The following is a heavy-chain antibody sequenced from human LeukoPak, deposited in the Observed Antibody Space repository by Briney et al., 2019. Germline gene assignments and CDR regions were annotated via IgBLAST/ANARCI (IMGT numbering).Heavy chain of an antibody. V-gene: IGHV1-2*06. CDR3: ARELPFDY. CDR1: GYTFTGYS. J-gene: IGHJ4*02. Sequence: ASVKVSCKASGYTFTGYSVHWVPQAPGQGLEWMGRINPNSGATDYAQKFQGRVTMTRDTSISTVYMALNRLRSDDTAVYYCARELPFDYWGQGTLVTVSS. CDR2: INPNSGAT. D-gene: IGHD3-10*01.